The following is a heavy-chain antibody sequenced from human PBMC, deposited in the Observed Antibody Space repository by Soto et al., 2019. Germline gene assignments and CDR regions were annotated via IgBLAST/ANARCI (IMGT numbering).Heavy chain of an antibody. CDR2: LNAANGDT. D-gene: IGHD6-13*01. Sequence: VASVKVSCKASGYTFTSYGIHWVLQAPGQRLEWMGWLNAANGDTKYSPKFQGRVTITRDTSASTAYMELSSLRSEDTAVYYCVRRHVSATGIDWFDPWGQGTLVTVSS. J-gene: IGHJ5*02. CDR1: GYTFTSYG. CDR3: VRRHVSATGIDWFDP. V-gene: IGHV1-3*01.